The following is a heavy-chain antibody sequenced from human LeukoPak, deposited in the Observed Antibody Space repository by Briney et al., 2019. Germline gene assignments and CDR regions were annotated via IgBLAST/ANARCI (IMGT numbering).Heavy chain of an antibody. CDR2: MNPNSGNT. J-gene: IGHJ6*02. D-gene: IGHD2/OR15-2a*01. CDR3: AIGPTFQHHYYYGMDV. CDR1: GYTFTSYD. Sequence: ASVKVSCKASGYTFTSYDINWVRQAPGQGLEWMGWMNPNSGNTGYAQKFQGRVTITRNTSISTAYMELSSLRSEHTAVYYCAIGPTFQHHYYYGMDVWGQGTTVTVSS. V-gene: IGHV1-8*01.